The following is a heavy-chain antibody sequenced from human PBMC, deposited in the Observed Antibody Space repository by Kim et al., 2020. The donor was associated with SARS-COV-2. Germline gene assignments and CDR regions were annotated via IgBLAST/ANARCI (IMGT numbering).Heavy chain of an antibody. J-gene: IGHJ6*02. Sequence: SETLSLTCSVFGDSITSSSSGYSWGWIRQPPGKGLEWIGSIYYTGTTYYHPSLKSRVTISIDTSKTQFSLKLRSMDAADTAVYYCARHYRGYRGSIYYYGMDVWGQGTTVTVSS. CDR3: ARHYRGYRGSIYYYGMDV. CDR1: GDSITSSSSGYS. D-gene: IGHD5-12*01. V-gene: IGHV4-39*01. CDR2: IYYTGTT.